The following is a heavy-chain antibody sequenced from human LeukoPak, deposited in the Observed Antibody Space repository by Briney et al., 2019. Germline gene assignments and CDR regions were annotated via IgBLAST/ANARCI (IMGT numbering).Heavy chain of an antibody. CDR3: AKGDPSYLSPFDY. D-gene: IGHD1-26*01. J-gene: IGHJ4*02. CDR1: GFTFSNFA. V-gene: IGHV3-23*01. CDR2: ISASDSST. Sequence: GGALRLSCVASGFTFSNFAMSWVRQAPGKGLEWVSGISASDSSTYYADSVKGRFTIYRDNSKNTLFLQMFSLRVEDTALYYCAKGDPSYLSPFDYWGQGTLVTVSS.